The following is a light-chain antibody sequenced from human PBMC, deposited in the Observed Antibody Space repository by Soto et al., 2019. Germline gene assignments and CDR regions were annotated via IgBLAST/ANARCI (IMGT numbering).Light chain of an antibody. CDR1: QSVSSY. Sequence: IVLTQSPGTLAFSPCERATLSCSSIQSVSSYLACYQQKPGQAPRLLISDASNRATGIPVRFSGSGFGTDFTLTISSLEAEDSAVYYCQQRSNWPSITFGQGTRLEIK. V-gene: IGKV3-11*01. J-gene: IGKJ5*01. CDR2: DAS. CDR3: QQRSNWPSIT.